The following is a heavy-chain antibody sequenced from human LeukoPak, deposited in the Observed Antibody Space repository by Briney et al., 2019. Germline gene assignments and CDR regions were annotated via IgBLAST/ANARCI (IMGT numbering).Heavy chain of an antibody. Sequence: GESLKISCQGSGYSFTNYWIGWVRQMPGKGLDWVGIIYPGDSDTRYSPAFQGQVTISADKSISTAYLQWTSLKASDTAMYYCAVSALPAAGYSWFDPWGQGTLVTVSS. CDR2: IYPGDSDT. J-gene: IGHJ5*02. CDR3: AVSALPAAGYSWFDP. CDR1: GYSFTNYW. V-gene: IGHV5-51*01. D-gene: IGHD6-13*01.